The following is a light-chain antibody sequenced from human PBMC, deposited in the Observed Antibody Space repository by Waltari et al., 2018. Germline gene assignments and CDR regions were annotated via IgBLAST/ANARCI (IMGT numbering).Light chain of an antibody. CDR3: QQHDNLPRT. CDR1: QDISNY. J-gene: IGKJ3*01. CDR2: GAS. Sequence: DIQMTQSPSSLSASVGDRVTITCQASQDISNYLNWYQQKPGKAPKLLTYGASNLETGVPSRFSGSGSGTDFTFTISSLQHEDIATYYCQQHDNLPRTFGPGTKVDIK. V-gene: IGKV1-33*01.